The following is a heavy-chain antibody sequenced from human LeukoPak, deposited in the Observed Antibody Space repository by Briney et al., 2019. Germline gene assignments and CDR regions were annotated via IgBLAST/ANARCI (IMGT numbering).Heavy chain of an antibody. Sequence: SETLSLTCAVYGGSDSGYNCISIRQPPGKGLEWIGEINHSGSTNYSPSLKSRVAISVVTSKNQFSLKLSSVTAADTAVYYCARGGRSIAALPGYWGQGTLVTVSS. CDR2: INHSGST. D-gene: IGHD6-6*01. J-gene: IGHJ4*02. V-gene: IGHV4-34*01. CDR1: GGSDSGYN. CDR3: ARGGRSIAALPGY.